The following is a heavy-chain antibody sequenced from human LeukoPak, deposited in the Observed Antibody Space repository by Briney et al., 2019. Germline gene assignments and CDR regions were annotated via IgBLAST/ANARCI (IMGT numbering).Heavy chain of an antibody. Sequence: GSLRLSCAASGFTFSSYSMNWVRQPPGKGLEWIGEINHSGSTNYNPSLKSRVTISVDTSKNQFSLKLSSVTAADTAVYYCARGRGCSGGSCYSGSWFDPWGQGTLVTVSS. CDR2: INHSGST. J-gene: IGHJ5*02. V-gene: IGHV4-34*01. CDR1: GFTFSSYS. D-gene: IGHD2-15*01. CDR3: ARGRGCSGGSCYSGSWFDP.